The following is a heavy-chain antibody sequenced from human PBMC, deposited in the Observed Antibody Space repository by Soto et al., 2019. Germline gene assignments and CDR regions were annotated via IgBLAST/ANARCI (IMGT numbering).Heavy chain of an antibody. CDR1: GFSLSTSGVG. Sequence: QMTLKESGPTLVKPTQTLTLTCTFSGFSLSTSGVGVGWIRQPPGKALEWLALIYWDDDKRYSPSLKSRLTITKDTSKNQVVLTMTNMDPVDTATYYCAHLPIYCSSTSCYHYFDYWGQGTLVTVSS. CDR2: IYWDDDK. J-gene: IGHJ4*02. CDR3: AHLPIYCSSTSCYHYFDY. D-gene: IGHD2-2*01. V-gene: IGHV2-5*02.